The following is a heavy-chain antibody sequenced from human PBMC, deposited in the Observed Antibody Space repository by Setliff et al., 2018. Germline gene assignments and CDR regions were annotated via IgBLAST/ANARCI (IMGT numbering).Heavy chain of an antibody. CDR2: IRYDGSNK. V-gene: IGHV3-30*02. J-gene: IGHJ3*02. Sequence: NLSCTASESTFSNYGMYWVRQAPGKGLEWVAFIRYDGSNKYYADSVKGRFTISRDNAKNSLYLQIYSLRAGDTAVYYCARDPPGMNAFDIWGHGTMVTVS. D-gene: IGHD6-13*01. CDR1: ESTFSNYG. CDR3: ARDPPGMNAFDI.